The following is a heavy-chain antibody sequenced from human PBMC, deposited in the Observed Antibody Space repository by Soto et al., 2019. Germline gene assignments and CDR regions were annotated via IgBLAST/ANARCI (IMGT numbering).Heavy chain of an antibody. CDR3: AKVRYSSPMGYYYGMDV. Sequence: QAQLEQSGGEVKKHGSSVKVSCKASRVAFNKFIVTWVRQAPGLGLEWVGGIIPVFGTANYAQKFQGRVTITADESTSTSYMEVNNLRSEDTAVYYCAKVRYSSPMGYYYGMDVWGQGTTVTVSS. V-gene: IGHV1-69*01. CDR1: RVAFNKFI. J-gene: IGHJ6*02. CDR2: IIPVFGTA. D-gene: IGHD2-2*01.